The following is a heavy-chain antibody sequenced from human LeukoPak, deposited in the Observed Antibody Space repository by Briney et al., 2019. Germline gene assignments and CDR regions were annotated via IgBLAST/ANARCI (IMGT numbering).Heavy chain of an antibody. D-gene: IGHD6-19*01. CDR2: ISYDGSNK. CDR1: GLTFSSYA. Sequence: GGSLRLSCAASGLTFSSYAMHWDRQAPGKGLEWVAVISYDGSNKYYADSVKGRFTISRDNSKNTLYLQMNSLRAEDTAVYYCAISAGALIDCWGQGTLVIVSS. CDR3: AISAGALIDC. V-gene: IGHV3-30-3*01. J-gene: IGHJ4*02.